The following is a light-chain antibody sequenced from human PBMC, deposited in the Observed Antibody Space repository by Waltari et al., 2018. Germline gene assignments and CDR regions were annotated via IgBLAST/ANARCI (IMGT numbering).Light chain of an antibody. Sequence: DIEMTQSPSSLSVSVGERVTITCGASQSISSYLNWYQEKPGKAPRLLIYAASSLQSGVPSRFSGRGSGTDFTLTISSLQPEDFATYYCQQSYSYWYTFGQGTKLEIK. CDR2: AAS. J-gene: IGKJ2*01. CDR3: QQSYSYWYT. V-gene: IGKV1-39*01. CDR1: QSISSY.